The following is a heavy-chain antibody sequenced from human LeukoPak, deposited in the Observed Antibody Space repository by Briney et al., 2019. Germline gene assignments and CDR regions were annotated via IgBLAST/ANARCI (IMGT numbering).Heavy chain of an antibody. Sequence: GGSLRLSCAASGFTFSDYYVSWIRQAPGKGLEWVSYISSSGSTIYYADSVKGRFTISRDNAKNSLYLQMNSLRAEDTAVYYCARDLSVTLYYFDYWGQGTLVTVSS. CDR1: GFTFSDYY. CDR2: ISSSGSTI. D-gene: IGHD4-23*01. J-gene: IGHJ4*02. CDR3: ARDLSVTLYYFDY. V-gene: IGHV3-11*01.